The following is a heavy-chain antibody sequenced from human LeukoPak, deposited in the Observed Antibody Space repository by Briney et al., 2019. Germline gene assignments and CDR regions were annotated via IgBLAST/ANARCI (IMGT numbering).Heavy chain of an antibody. D-gene: IGHD2-2*01. Sequence: PGGSLRLSCAASGFTFSSQAMSWVRQAPGKGPEWVSAISGSGAYTYYADSVKGRFTISRDNSKNTLYLQMNSLRAEDTAVYYCAKDEQGYCSSSSCYRWFDPWGQGTLVTVSS. J-gene: IGHJ5*02. CDR3: AKDEQGYCSSSSCYRWFDP. CDR2: ISGSGAYT. CDR1: GFTFSSQA. V-gene: IGHV3-23*01.